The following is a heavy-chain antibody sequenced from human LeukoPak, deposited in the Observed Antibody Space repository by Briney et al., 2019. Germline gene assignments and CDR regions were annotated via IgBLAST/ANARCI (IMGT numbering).Heavy chain of an antibody. V-gene: IGHV3-23*01. Sequence: GGSLRLSCAASGFTFSSDAMSWVRQAPGKGLDWVSAISGSGGKTYYPVSVKGRFTISRDNSNNTLYLQMTSPRADDTAVYYCAKDGAYYGAGSPLDYWGQGTLVTVSS. J-gene: IGHJ4*02. CDR1: GFTFSSDA. D-gene: IGHD3-10*01. CDR3: AKDGAYYGAGSPLDY. CDR2: ISGSGGKT.